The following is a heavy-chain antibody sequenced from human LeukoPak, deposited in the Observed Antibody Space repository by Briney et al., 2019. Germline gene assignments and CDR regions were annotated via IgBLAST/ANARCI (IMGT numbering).Heavy chain of an antibody. CDR2: IDPSDSYT. D-gene: IGHD2-2*01. V-gene: IGHV5-10-1*01. Sequence: GESLKISCKGSGYSFTSYWISWVRQMPGQGLEWMGRIDPSDSYTNYSPSFQGHVTISADKSIGTAYLQWSSLKASDTAMYYCARHSVVVPAEPPIYGMDVWGQGTTVTVSS. CDR3: ARHSVVVPAEPPIYGMDV. CDR1: GYSFTSYW. J-gene: IGHJ6*02.